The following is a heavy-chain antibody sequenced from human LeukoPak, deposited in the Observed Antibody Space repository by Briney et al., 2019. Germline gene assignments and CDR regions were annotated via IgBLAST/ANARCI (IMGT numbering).Heavy chain of an antibody. D-gene: IGHD3-10*01. Sequence: SETLSLTCAVYGGSFSGYYWSWIRQPPGKGLEWIGEINHSGSTNYNPSLKSRVTISVDTSKNQFSLKLSSVTAADTAVYYCARHTRWRFGEHNWFDPWGQGTLVTVSS. J-gene: IGHJ5*02. V-gene: IGHV4-34*01. CDR3: ARHTRWRFGEHNWFDP. CDR1: GGSFSGYY. CDR2: INHSGST.